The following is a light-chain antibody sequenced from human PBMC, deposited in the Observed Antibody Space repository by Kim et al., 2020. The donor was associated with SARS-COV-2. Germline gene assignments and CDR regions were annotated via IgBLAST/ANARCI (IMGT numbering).Light chain of an antibody. V-gene: IGKV1-16*02. J-gene: IGKJ5*01. CDR3: QQYHSYPIT. CDR1: QDIGKY. CDR2: AAS. Sequence: AAGGDTVTITCRASQDIGKYLAWFQQKAGKAPKSLIYAASSLHIGVPSKCSGSGSGTDFTLTINSLQPEDFATYYCQQYHSYPITFGQGTRLEIK.